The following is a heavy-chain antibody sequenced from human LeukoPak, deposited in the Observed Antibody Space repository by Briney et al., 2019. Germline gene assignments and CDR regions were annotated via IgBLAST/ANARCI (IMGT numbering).Heavy chain of an antibody. D-gene: IGHD3-22*01. Sequence: ASVKVSCKASGYTFTGYYMLWVRQAPGQGLEWMGWINLNSGGTNYAQKFQGWVTMTRDTSISTAYMELSRLRSDDTAAYYCARAAYYYDSSGYYFVNYFDYWGQGTLVTVSS. CDR3: ARAAYYYDSSGYYFVNYFDY. J-gene: IGHJ4*02. V-gene: IGHV1-2*04. CDR2: INLNSGGT. CDR1: GYTFTGYY.